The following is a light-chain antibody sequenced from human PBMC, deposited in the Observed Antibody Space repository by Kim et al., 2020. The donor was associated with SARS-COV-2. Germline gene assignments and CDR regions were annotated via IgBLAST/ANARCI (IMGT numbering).Light chain of an antibody. V-gene: IGKV3-20*01. CDR3: QQYGNSRT. Sequence: EIVLTQSPGTLSLSPGERATLSCRASQTVSRNQLAWYQQKPGQAPRLLIYGASSRATGIPDRFSGSGSGTDFSLTISRLEPEDCAVYYCQQYGNSRTFGQGTKLEI. J-gene: IGKJ1*01. CDR1: QTVSRNQ. CDR2: GAS.